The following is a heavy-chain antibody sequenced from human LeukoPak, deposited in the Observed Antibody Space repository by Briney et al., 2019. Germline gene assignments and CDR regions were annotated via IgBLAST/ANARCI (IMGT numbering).Heavy chain of an antibody. CDR3: ARDEGQWLPTGAFDI. V-gene: IGHV3-48*03. CDR2: ISSSGSTI. J-gene: IGHJ3*02. D-gene: IGHD6-19*01. CDR1: GFTFSSYE. Sequence: GGSLRLSCAASGFTFSSYEMNWVRQAPGKGLEWVSYISSSGSTIYYADSVKGRFTISRDNAKNSLYLQTNSLRAEDTAVYYCARDEGQWLPTGAFDIWGQGTMVTVSS.